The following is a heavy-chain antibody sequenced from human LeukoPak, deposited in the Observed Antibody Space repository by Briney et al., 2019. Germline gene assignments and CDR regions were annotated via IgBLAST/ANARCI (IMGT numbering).Heavy chain of an antibody. CDR1: GGSISSMNYY. V-gene: IGHV4-39*07. J-gene: IGHJ4*02. D-gene: IGHD6-13*01. Sequence: PSETLSLTCTVSGGSISSMNYYWGWIRQPPGKGLEWIGNIYYSGSTYYNPSLKSRVTISEDTSKNQFSLKLSSVTAADTAVYFCASAISASSWYHYWGQGTLVTVSS. CDR3: ASAISASSWYHY. CDR2: IYYSGST.